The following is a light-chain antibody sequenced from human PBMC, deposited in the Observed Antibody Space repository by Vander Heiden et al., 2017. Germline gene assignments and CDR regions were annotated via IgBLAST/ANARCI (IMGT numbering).Light chain of an antibody. Sequence: QSALTQPPSASGSPGQSVTISCTGTSSDVGGYNYVSWYQQHPGKAPKLMIYEGSKRPSGVPDSFSGSKSGNTASLTVSGLQAEDEADYYCSSYAGSNNFKFGGGTKLTVL. V-gene: IGLV2-8*01. J-gene: IGLJ3*02. CDR2: EGS. CDR3: SSYAGSNNFK. CDR1: SSDVGGYNY.